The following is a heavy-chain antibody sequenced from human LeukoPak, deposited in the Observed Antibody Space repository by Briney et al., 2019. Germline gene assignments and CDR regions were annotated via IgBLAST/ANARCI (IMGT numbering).Heavy chain of an antibody. V-gene: IGHV3-23*01. D-gene: IGHD6-6*01. CDR2: VGGSASGT. Sequence: GGSLRLSCAASGFTFSSYTMSWVRQAPGKGLEWVSTVGGSASGTFYADSVKGRFTISRDNSKNILYLQMTSLRAEDTAVYYCARWVSTSYDAFDIWGQGTMVTVSS. J-gene: IGHJ3*02. CDR3: ARWVSTSYDAFDI. CDR1: GFTFSSYT.